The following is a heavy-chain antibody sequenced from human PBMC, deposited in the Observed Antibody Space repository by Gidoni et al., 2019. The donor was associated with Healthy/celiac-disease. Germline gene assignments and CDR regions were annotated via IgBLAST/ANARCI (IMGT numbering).Heavy chain of an antibody. CDR2: TYYRSKWYN. CDR1: GDSVSSHSAA. D-gene: IGHD2-21*02. Sequence: QVQLQQSGPGLVKPSQTLSLTCAISGDSVSSHSAAWNWIRQSPSRGLEWLGRTYYRSKWYNDYAVSVKSRITINPDTSKNQFSLQLNSVTPEDTAVYYCARDLRAIVVVTAPLGYFDYWGQGTLVTVSS. CDR3: ARDLRAIVVVTAPLGYFDY. J-gene: IGHJ4*02. V-gene: IGHV6-1*01.